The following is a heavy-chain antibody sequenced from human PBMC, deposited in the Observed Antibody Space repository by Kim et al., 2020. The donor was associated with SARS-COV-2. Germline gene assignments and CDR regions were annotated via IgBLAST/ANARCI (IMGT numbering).Heavy chain of an antibody. CDR3: ARASAYDYYFDY. Sequence: GGSLRLSCADSGFTFSNYWMSWVRQAPGKGLEWVANIKQDGSEKYYVDSVKGRFTISRDNAKNSLYLQMNSLRAEDTAVYYCARASAYDYYFDYWGQGTLVTVSS. J-gene: IGHJ4*02. CDR2: IKQDGSEK. D-gene: IGHD5-12*01. CDR1: GFTFSNYW. V-gene: IGHV3-7*01.